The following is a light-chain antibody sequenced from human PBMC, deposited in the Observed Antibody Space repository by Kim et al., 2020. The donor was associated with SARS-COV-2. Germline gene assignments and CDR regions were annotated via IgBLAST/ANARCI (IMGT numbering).Light chain of an antibody. Sequence: SSTPKEKVTITCRASQSISDYLHWYQQKPNQSPMLLVKYASQSISGVPSRFSGSGSGTDFTLTIDSLEAEDAATYYCHQSRTLPYTFGQGTKLEI. CDR1: QSISDY. CDR3: HQSRTLPYT. J-gene: IGKJ2*01. CDR2: YAS. V-gene: IGKV6-21*02.